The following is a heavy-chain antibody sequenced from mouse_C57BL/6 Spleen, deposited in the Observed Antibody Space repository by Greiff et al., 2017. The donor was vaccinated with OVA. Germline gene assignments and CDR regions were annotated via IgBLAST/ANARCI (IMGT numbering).Heavy chain of an antibody. J-gene: IGHJ3*01. CDR2: INPNNGGT. CDR3: ARRAYDGYYRYYSNYLAY. D-gene: IGHD2-3*01. Sequence: VQLQQSGPELVKPGASVKIPCKASGYTFTDYNMDWVKQSHGKSLEWIGDINPNNGGTIYNHKFKGKATLTVDKSSSTAYMELRSLTSEDTAVYYCARRAYDGYYRYYSNYLAYWGQGTLVTVSA. CDR1: GYTFTDYN. V-gene: IGHV1-18*01.